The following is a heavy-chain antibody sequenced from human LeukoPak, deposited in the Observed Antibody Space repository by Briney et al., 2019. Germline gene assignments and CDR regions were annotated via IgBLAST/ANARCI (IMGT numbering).Heavy chain of an antibody. V-gene: IGHV1-3*01. CDR2: INAGNGNT. Sequence: ASVKVSCKASGYTFISYAIHWVRQAPGQRLEWMGWINAGNGNTKYSQKFQGRVTIIRDTSASIVYMELSSLRSEDTAVYYCAGTDCTSTSCYGEYYYYYGMDVWGQRTTVTVS. J-gene: IGHJ6*02. CDR1: GYTFISYA. CDR3: AGTDCTSTSCYGEYYYYYGMDV. D-gene: IGHD2-2*01.